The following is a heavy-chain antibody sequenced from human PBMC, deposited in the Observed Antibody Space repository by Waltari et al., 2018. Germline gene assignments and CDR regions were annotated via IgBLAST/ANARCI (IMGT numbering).Heavy chain of an antibody. CDR1: RFTFRNYW. J-gene: IGHJ3*02. Sequence: EVLLVESGGGLVQTGGSLRLSCAASRFTFRNYWMNRVRQAPGKEHGWVANINQDGIGEYYVDEVKGLITIPRDNAKNSLYREMKTLRAEDTAIYYCARTGARWLQFAAFDIWGQGTMVTVSS. CDR3: ARTGARWLQFAAFDI. D-gene: IGHD5-12*01. V-gene: IGHV3-7*01. CDR2: INQDGIGE.